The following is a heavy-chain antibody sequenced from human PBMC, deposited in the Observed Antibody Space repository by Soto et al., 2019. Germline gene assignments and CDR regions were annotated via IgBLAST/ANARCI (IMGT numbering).Heavy chain of an antibody. D-gene: IGHD3-16*01. V-gene: IGHV3-74*01. J-gene: IGHJ4*02. CDR1: GFIFNNYW. CDR2: INGDGSTT. CDR3: ARGSRPRGRHY. Sequence: GGSLRLSCAASGFIFNNYWMNWVRQAPGKGLVWVSRINGDGSTTSYVDSVKGRFTISRDNDKNTVYLQMNRLRAEDTAVYYCARGSRPRGRHYWGQGILVTVSS.